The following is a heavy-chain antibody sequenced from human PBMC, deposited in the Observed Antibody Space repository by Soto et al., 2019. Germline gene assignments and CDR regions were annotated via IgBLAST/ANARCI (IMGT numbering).Heavy chain of an antibody. D-gene: IGHD5-18*01. Sequence: GGSLRLSCAASGFTVSSNYMSWVRQAPGKGLEWVSVIYSGGSTYYADSVKGRFTISRDNSKNTLYLQMNSLRAEDTAVYYCAGEIQLWSLKYFDYWGQGTLVTVSS. CDR3: AGEIQLWSLKYFDY. J-gene: IGHJ4*02. V-gene: IGHV3-53*01. CDR1: GFTVSSNY. CDR2: IYSGGST.